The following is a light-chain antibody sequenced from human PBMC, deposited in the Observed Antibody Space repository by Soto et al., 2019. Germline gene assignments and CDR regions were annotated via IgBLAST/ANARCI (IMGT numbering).Light chain of an antibody. V-gene: IGKV1-33*01. Sequence: DIQMPPSPSSLSASVVDIFTISCQASQDISNSLNWYQQTPGKAPKLLIYDASNLETGVPSRFSGSGSGTDFTFTISSLQPEDIATYYCQQYENLPTCGQGTRREIK. J-gene: IGKJ5*01. CDR1: QDISNS. CDR3: QQYENLPT. CDR2: DAS.